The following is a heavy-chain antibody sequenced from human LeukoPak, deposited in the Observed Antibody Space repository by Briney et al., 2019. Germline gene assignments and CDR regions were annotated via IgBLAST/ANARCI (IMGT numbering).Heavy chain of an antibody. J-gene: IGHJ4*02. CDR1: GGSFGGDY. V-gene: IGHV4-34*01. CDR3: ARRPRYSSGWYYFDS. Sequence: PSETLSLTCAVYGGSFGGDYWNWIRQPPGKGLEWIGEINHSGSTNSNPSLKSRVTISVDRSKNQFSLKLSSVTAADTAVYYCARRPRYSSGWYYFDSWGQGTLVTVSS. D-gene: IGHD6-19*01. CDR2: INHSGST.